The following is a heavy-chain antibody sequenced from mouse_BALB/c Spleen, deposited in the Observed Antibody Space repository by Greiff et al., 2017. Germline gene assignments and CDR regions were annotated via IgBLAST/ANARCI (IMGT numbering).Heavy chain of an antibody. V-gene: IGHV3-8*02. CDR1: GDSITSGY. CDR3: ARGGPYGSRAWFAY. J-gene: IGHJ3*01. CDR2: ISYSGST. D-gene: IGHD1-1*01. Sequence: EVQLQESGPSLVKPSQTLSLTCSVTGDSITSGYWNWIRKFPGNKLEYMGYISYSGSTYYNPSLKSRISITRDTSKNQYYLQLNSVTTEDTATYYCARGGPYGSRAWFAYWGQGTLVTVSA.